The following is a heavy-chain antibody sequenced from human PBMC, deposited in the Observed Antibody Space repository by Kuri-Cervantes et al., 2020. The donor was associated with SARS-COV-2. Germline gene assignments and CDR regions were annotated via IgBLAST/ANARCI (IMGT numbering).Heavy chain of an antibody. V-gene: IGHV3-21*01. CDR1: GFAFSSYS. CDR3: AGGTGWLIDY. D-gene: IGHD6-19*01. CDR2: ISSSSYI. J-gene: IGHJ4*02. Sequence: GESLKISCAASGFAFSSYSMNWVRQAPGKGLEWVSSISSSSYIYYADSVKGRFTISRDNAKNSLYLQMNGLRAEDTAVYYCAGGTGWLIDYWGQGTLVTVSS.